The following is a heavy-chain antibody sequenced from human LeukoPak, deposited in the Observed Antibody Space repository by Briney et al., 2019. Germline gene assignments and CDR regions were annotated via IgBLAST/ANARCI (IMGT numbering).Heavy chain of an antibody. D-gene: IGHD6-19*01. CDR1: GFTFSSYA. CDR3: ARLAGSRPPWYLDL. Sequence: GGSLRLSCAASGFTFSSYAVNWVRQAPGKGLEWVSSISSSGSSIYYADSVKGRFTISRDNAKNSLYLQINSLGAEDTAVYYCARLAGSRPPWYLDLWGRGTLVTVSS. V-gene: IGHV3-21*01. CDR2: ISSSGSSI. J-gene: IGHJ2*01.